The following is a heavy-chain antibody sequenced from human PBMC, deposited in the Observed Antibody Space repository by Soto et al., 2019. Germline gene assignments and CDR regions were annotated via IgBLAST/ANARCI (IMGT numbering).Heavy chain of an antibody. CDR3: TSAITMIVVVTEGIDY. CDR1: GFTFSNAW. V-gene: IGHV3-15*01. Sequence: GGSLRLSCAASGFTFSNAWMSWVRQAPGKGLEWVGRIKSKTDGGTTDYAAPVKGRFTISRDDSKNTLYLQMNSLKTEDTAVYYCTSAITMIVVVTEGIDYWGQGTLVTVS. D-gene: IGHD3-22*01. J-gene: IGHJ4*02. CDR2: IKSKTDGGTT.